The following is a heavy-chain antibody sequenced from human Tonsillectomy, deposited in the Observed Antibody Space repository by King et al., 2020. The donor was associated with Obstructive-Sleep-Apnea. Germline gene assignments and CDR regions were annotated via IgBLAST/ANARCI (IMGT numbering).Heavy chain of an antibody. J-gene: IGHJ4*02. D-gene: IGHD3-22*01. CDR3: AKAVSVAGPYYDVSSGYYFDY. V-gene: IGHV3-43*01. Sequence: VQLVESGGVVVQPGGSLRLSCAASGFTFDDYTMHWVRQAPGKGLEWVSLISWDGGSTYYADSVKGRFTISRDNSKNSLYLQMNSLRTEDTALYYCAKAVSVAGPYYDVSSGYYFDYWGQGTLVTVSS. CDR2: ISWDGGST. CDR1: GFTFDDYT.